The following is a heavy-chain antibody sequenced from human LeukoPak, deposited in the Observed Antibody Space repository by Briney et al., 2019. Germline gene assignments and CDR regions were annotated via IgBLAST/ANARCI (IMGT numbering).Heavy chain of an antibody. D-gene: IGHD1-26*01. CDR3: ASEYSGSSFVRHDY. CDR1: GGSISSSSYY. Sequence: SETLSLICTVSGGSISSSSYYWGWIRQPPGKGLEWIGSIYYSGSTYYNPSLKSRVTISVDTSKNQFSLKLSSVTAADTAVYYCASEYSGSSFVRHDYWGQGTLVTVSS. CDR2: IYYSGST. J-gene: IGHJ4*02. V-gene: IGHV4-39*01.